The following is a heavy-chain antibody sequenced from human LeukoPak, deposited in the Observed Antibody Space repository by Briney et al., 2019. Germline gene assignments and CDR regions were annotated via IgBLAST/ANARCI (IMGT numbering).Heavy chain of an antibody. CDR2: IIFRGTT. V-gene: IGHV4-59*08. D-gene: IGHD1-26*01. CDR1: GDSISGHY. J-gene: IGHJ4*02. Sequence: PSETLSLTCIVSGDSISGHYWSWIRQPPGKGLEWIGYIIFRGTTSYNPALNGRVTMSIDTSKNHLSLRLSSVTAADTAVYYCAGTVGATFHFDYWGQGTLVTVSS. CDR3: AGTVGATFHFDY.